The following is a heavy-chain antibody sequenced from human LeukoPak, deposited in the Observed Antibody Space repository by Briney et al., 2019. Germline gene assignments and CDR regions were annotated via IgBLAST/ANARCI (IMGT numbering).Heavy chain of an antibody. J-gene: IGHJ3*02. V-gene: IGHV3-9*03. D-gene: IGHD1/OR15-1a*01. Sequence: GGSLRLSCAASGFTFDDYAMHWVRQAPGEGLEWVSGISWNSGSIGYADSVKGRFTISRDNAKNSLYLQMNSLRAEDMALYYCAKDLGATGTVDAFDIWGQGTMVTVSS. CDR2: ISWNSGSI. CDR3: AKDLGATGTVDAFDI. CDR1: GFTFDDYA.